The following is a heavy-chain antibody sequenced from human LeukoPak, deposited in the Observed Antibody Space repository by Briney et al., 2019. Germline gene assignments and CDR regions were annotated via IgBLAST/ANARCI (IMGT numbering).Heavy chain of an antibody. CDR3: VRDGGIDWYDP. Sequence: PGGSLRLSCAASGFTITDYWMTWLRQAPGRGLEWVANIKPDGVETSYVDSVKGRFTISRDNANNSVFLQMNSLRVDDTATYYCVRDGGIDWYDPWGQGTLVSVSS. D-gene: IGHD3-16*01. V-gene: IGHV3-7*03. CDR2: IKPDGVET. CDR1: GFTITDYW. J-gene: IGHJ5*02.